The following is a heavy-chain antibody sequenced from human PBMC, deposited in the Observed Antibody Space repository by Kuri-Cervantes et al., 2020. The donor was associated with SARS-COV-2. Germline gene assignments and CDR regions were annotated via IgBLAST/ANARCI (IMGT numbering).Heavy chain of an antibody. V-gene: IGHV5-51*01. J-gene: IGHJ4*02. CDR2: IYPGDSDT. Sequence: ETLSLTCKGSGYSFTSYWIGWVRQMPGKGLEWMGIIYPGDSDTRYSPSFQGQVTISADKSISTAYLQWSSLKASDTAMYYCARHSGGLGYNDYWGQGTLVTVSS. CDR1: GYSFTSYW. D-gene: IGHD5-18*01. CDR3: ARHSGGLGYNDY.